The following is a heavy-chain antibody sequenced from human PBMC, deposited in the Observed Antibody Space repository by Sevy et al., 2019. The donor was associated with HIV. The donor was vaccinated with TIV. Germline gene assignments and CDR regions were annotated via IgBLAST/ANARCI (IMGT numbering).Heavy chain of an antibody. CDR2: ISSSGKSK. V-gene: IGHV3-11*01. J-gene: IGHJ4*02. D-gene: IGHD1-20*01. CDR1: GFTLSDYY. Sequence: GESLKISCAASGFTLSDYYMSWIRQARGEGLSWIAYISSSGKSKFYADSVKGRFTISRDIANNSVYLQMNGLRVDDTAVYYCARDGMTMTRYFDFWGQGALVTVSS. CDR3: ARDGMTMTRYFDF.